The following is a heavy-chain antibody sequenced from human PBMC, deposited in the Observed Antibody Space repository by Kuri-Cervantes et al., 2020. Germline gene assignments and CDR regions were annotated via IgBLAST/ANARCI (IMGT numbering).Heavy chain of an antibody. D-gene: IGHD6-19*01. V-gene: IGHV4-38-2*02. Sequence: SETLSLTCTVSGGSISSYYWGWIRQPPGKGLEWIGSIYHSGSTYYNPSLKSRVTISVDTSKNQFSLKLSSVTAADTAVYYCASQYSSGWYEAPYWGQGTLVTVSS. J-gene: IGHJ4*02. CDR3: ASQYSSGWYEAPY. CDR2: IYHSGST. CDR1: GGSISSYY.